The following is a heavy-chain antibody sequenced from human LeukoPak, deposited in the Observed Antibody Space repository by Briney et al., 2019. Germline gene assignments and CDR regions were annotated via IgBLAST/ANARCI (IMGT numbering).Heavy chain of an antibody. CDR3: ARDRRCLSMACSTPVTSIYYFSHMDV. Sequence: PSETLSLTCSVSGDSINSYYWSWVRQPAGKGLEWVGRIHSSGTTNYNPFFESRLSMSVDTSQNQVSLRLTSLTAADTAVCYCARDRRCLSMACSTPVTSIYYFSHMDVWGTGTTVTVSS. CDR2: IHSSGTT. D-gene: IGHD3-10*01. V-gene: IGHV4-4*07. CDR1: GDSINSYY. J-gene: IGHJ6*03.